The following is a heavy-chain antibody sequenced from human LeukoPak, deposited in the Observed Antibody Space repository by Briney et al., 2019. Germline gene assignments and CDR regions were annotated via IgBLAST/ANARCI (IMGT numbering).Heavy chain of an antibody. V-gene: IGHV3-43*01. CDR3: AKEKDTIYFDL. D-gene: IGHD2-15*01. CDR2: FSRNGVTT. CDR1: GFNFRAFT. J-gene: IGHJ3*01. Sequence: PGGSLRLSCGAFGFNFRAFTMHWVRQAPGKGLEWVSLFSRNGVTTYYAESVRGRFTISRDNSKYSVYLQMYSLTTEDTAVYYCAKEKDTIYFDLWGQGTMVTVSA.